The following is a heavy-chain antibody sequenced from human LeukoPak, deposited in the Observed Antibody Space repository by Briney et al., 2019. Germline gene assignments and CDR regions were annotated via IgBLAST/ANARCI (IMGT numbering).Heavy chain of an antibody. D-gene: IGHD2-2*01. CDR1: GESISSHY. CDR3: ARFVVVRGPMDYYMDV. CDR2: VTNSGTT. V-gene: IGHV4-59*11. J-gene: IGHJ6*03. Sequence: SETLSLTCNVSGESISSHYWSWTRQSPGKGLEWIGYVTNSGTTKFNPSLKSRVTISRDTSKNQISLRLSSVTAADTAVFFCARFVVVRGPMDYYMDVWGRGTTVIVSS.